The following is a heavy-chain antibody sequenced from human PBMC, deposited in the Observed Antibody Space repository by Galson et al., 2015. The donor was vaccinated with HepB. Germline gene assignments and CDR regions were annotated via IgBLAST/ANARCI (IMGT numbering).Heavy chain of an antibody. J-gene: IGHJ4*02. Sequence: SLRLSCAASGFTFSSYAMHWVRQAPGKGLEWVAVISYDGSNKYYADSVKGRFTISRDNAKNSLYLQVNSLRADDTAVYYCARDGVAAGLYFDCWGQGTLVTVSS. CDR2: ISYDGSNK. CDR3: ARDGVAAGLYFDC. D-gene: IGHD6-13*01. CDR1: GFTFSSYA. V-gene: IGHV3-30*04.